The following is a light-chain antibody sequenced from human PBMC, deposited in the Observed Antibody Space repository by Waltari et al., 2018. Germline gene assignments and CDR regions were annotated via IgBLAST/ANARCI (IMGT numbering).Light chain of an antibody. Sequence: DIGMTQIPLPLSLTPDKPASISGKLVQSLLHGTGKTYFYWYLQKSGQSPQLLMYGVSSRFSGVPDRFSGSGSGTDFTLKISRVEAEDVGVYYCMQGIHLPHTFGQGTKLEI. V-gene: IGKV2-29*02. CDR3: MQGIHLPHT. J-gene: IGKJ2*01. CDR1: QSLLHGTGKTY. CDR2: GVS.